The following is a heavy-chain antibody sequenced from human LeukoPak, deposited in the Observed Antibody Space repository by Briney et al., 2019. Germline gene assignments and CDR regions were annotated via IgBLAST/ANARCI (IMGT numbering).Heavy chain of an antibody. J-gene: IGHJ6*02. CDR2: IYSGGST. CDR1: GFSVRSNY. CDR3: ARVASYASGSYYNGMDV. V-gene: IGHV3-53*01. D-gene: IGHD3-10*01. Sequence: GGSLRLSCAASGFSVRSNYMSWVRQAPGKGLEWVSVIYSGGSTYYADSVKGRFTISRDNSKNTLYLQMNSLRAEDTAVYYCARVASYASGSYYNGMDVWGQGTTVTVSS.